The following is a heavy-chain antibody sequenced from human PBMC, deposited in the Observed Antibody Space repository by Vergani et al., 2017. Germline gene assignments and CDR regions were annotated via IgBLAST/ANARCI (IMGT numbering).Heavy chain of an antibody. V-gene: IGHV4-4*07. CDR2: IYTSGST. CDR3: ASQLSGSYYVDAFDI. Sequence: QVQLQESGPGLVKPSETLSLTCTVSGGSISSYYWSWIRQPAGTGLEWIGRIYTSGSTNYKPSLKSRGTMSVDTSKNQFSLKLSSVTAADTAVYYCASQLSGSYYVDAFDIWGQGTMVTVSS. D-gene: IGHD1-26*01. J-gene: IGHJ3*02. CDR1: GGSISSYY.